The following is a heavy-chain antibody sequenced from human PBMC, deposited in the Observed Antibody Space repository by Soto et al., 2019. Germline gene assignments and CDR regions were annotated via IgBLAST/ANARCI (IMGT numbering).Heavy chain of an antibody. V-gene: IGHV3-21*04. CDR3: AAVFEGVGATP. D-gene: IGHD1-26*01. CDR1: GFTFSSYS. CDR2: ISSSSSYI. Sequence: GGSLRLSCAASGFTFSSYSMNWVRQAPGKGLEWVSSISSSSSYIYYADSVKGRFTISRDNAKNSLYLQMNSLRSEDTAVYYCAAVFEGVGATPWGQGTLVTVSS. J-gene: IGHJ5*02.